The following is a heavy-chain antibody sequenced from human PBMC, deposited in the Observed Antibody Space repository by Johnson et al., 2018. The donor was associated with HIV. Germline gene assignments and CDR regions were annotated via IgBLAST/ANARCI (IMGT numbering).Heavy chain of an antibody. D-gene: IGHD3-22*01. V-gene: IGHV3-11*04. CDR3: AKEYLGRWAHDYYDSSGSDDAFDI. Sequence: QVQLVESGGGLVKPGGSLRLSCAASGFTFSDYYMSWIRQAPGKGLEWVSYISSSGRTIYYADSVKGRFTISRDNSKNMLYLQMNSLRAEDTAVYYCAKEYLGRWAHDYYDSSGSDDAFDIWGQGTMVTVSS. CDR2: ISSSGRTI. CDR1: GFTFSDYY. J-gene: IGHJ3*02.